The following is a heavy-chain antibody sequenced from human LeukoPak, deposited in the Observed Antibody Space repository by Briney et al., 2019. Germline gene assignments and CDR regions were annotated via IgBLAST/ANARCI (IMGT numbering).Heavy chain of an antibody. Sequence: PSETLSLTCTVSGGAIRKSSYFWGWIRQPPGKGLEWIGSIYYSGSTYYNPSLKSRVTISVDTSKNQFSLKLSSVTAADTAVYYCARRRIIRYYGSGYFDYWGQGTLVTVSS. CDR3: ARRRIIRYYGSGYFDY. D-gene: IGHD3-10*01. CDR1: GGAIRKSSYF. CDR2: IYYSGST. V-gene: IGHV4-39*07. J-gene: IGHJ4*02.